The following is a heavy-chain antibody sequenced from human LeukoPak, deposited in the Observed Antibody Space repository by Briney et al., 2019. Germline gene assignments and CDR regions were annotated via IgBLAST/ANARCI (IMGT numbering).Heavy chain of an antibody. J-gene: IGHJ4*02. Sequence: GRSLRLSCAASGFTFSSYAMHWVRQAPGKGLEWVSAISGSGGSTYYADSVKGRFTISRDNSKNTLYLQMNSPRAEDTAVYYCAKDYYDTSGYYNRFDYWGQGTLVTVSS. D-gene: IGHD3-22*01. CDR3: AKDYYDTSGYYNRFDY. CDR1: GFTFSSYA. V-gene: IGHV3-23*01. CDR2: ISGSGGST.